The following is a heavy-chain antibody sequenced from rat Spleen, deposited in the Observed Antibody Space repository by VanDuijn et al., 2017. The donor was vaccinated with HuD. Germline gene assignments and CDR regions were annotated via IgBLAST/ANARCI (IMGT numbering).Heavy chain of an antibody. J-gene: IGHJ4*01. CDR1: GFTFSDYY. V-gene: IGHV5-29*01. CDR2: ISYDGSST. Sequence: EVQLVESDGGLVQPGRSLKLSCAASGFTFSDYYMAWVRQAPTKGLEWVATISYDGSSTYYRDSVKGRFTISRDNAKSTLYLQMDSLRSEDTATYYCARHPRVFHVMDAWGQGASVTVSS. D-gene: IGHD1-4*01. CDR3: ARHPRVFHVMDA.